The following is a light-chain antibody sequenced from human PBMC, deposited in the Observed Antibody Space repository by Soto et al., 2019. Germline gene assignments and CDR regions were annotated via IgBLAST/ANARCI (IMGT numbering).Light chain of an antibody. CDR3: AAWDDSLSGYV. V-gene: IGLV1-47*01. CDR2: RNN. Sequence: QSAIPEPPSASGTPGPRVTISCSGSSSNIGSNYAYWYQQLPGTAPSLLIYRNNQRPSGVPDRFSGSKSGTSASLAISGLRSEDEADYYCAAWDDSLSGYVFGTGTKVPVL. J-gene: IGLJ1*01. CDR1: SSNIGSNY.